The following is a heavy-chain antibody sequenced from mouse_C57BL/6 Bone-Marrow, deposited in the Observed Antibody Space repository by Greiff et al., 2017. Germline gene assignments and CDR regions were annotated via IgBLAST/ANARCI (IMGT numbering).Heavy chain of an antibody. CDR2: ISSGSSTI. CDR3: ARTGTGYYAMDY. V-gene: IGHV5-17*01. Sequence: EVKVVESGGGLVKPGGSLKLSCAASGFTFSDYGMHWVRQAPEKGLEWVAYISSGSSTIYYADTVKGRFTTSRDNAKNTLFLQMTSLRSEDTAMYYCARTGTGYYAMDYWGQGTSVTVSS. J-gene: IGHJ4*01. D-gene: IGHD4-1*01. CDR1: GFTFSDYG.